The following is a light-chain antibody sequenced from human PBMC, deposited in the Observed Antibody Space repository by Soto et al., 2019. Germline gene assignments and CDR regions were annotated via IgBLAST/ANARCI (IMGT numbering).Light chain of an antibody. CDR3: QSYDSSLSAYYV. Sequence: KRVTISCTGSSSNIGAGYDVHWYQQLPGTAPKLLIYGNSNRPSGVPDRFSGSKSGTSASLAITGLQAEDEADYYCQSYDSSLSAYYVFGTGTKSPS. CDR1: SSNIGAGYD. V-gene: IGLV1-40*01. CDR2: GNS. J-gene: IGLJ1*01.